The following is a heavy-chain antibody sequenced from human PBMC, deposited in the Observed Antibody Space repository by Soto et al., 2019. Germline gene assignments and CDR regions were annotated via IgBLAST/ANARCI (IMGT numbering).Heavy chain of an antibody. D-gene: IGHD3-16*01. Sequence: SESLSRTFSGSRDSVSNDDYYWSWLRQPPGKGLEWIGYIYYSGTTNYNSYLKSRLSLSVDMSKNQFSLKLASVTAADTAVYFCARSQRGRTAFTFDYWGQGALVPLSS. CDR3: ARSQRGRTAFTFDY. V-gene: IGHV4-61*08. CDR2: IYYSGTT. J-gene: IGHJ4*02. CDR1: RDSVSNDDYY.